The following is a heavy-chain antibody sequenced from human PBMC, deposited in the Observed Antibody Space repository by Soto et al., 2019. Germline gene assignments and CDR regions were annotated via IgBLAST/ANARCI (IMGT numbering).Heavy chain of an antibody. Sequence: ASVKVSCKASGYSFTDYYMNWVRQAPGQGLEWMAWINPDSGATKFAQKFQGRVTVTRDTSISTAYMELNRLTSDDTAVYYCTRXQGGAVAGTGVFWIFDSWGQGTLVTVSS. CDR1: GYSFTDYY. CDR3: TRXQGGAVAGTGVFWIFDS. CDR2: INPDSGAT. J-gene: IGHJ4*02. D-gene: IGHD6-19*01. V-gene: IGHV1-2*02.